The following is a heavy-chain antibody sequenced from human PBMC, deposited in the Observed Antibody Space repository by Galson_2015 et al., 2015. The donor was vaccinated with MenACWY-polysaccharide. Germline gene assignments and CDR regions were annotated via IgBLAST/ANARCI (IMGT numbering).Heavy chain of an antibody. CDR2: MHTSGRS. CDR1: GGSISSYY. J-gene: IGHJ5*02. CDR3: VAELYQAPFGWFDP. D-gene: IGHD3-16*01. V-gene: IGHV4-59*01. Sequence: SETLSLTRTVSGGSISSYYWGWIRQSPGKGLEWVGYMHTSGRSNYNPSLKSRVTISVDTSKKEFSLKLSSVTAADTAVYYCVAELYQAPFGWFDPWGQGTQVIVSS.